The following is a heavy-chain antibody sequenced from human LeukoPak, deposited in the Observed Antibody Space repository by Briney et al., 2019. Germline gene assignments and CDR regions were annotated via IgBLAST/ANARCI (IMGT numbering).Heavy chain of an antibody. CDR2: MYISGCT. CDR1: GVSITNYY. J-gene: IGHJ4*02. D-gene: IGHD1-26*01. Sequence: PSETLSLTCTVSGVSITNYYWAWIRQPAGKGLEWIGRMYISGCTNYNPSLKSRVTISIDKANNQFSLKLRSVTAADTAVYYCARDYLVGAPLDSWGQGTQVTVSS. V-gene: IGHV4-4*07. CDR3: ARDYLVGAPLDS.